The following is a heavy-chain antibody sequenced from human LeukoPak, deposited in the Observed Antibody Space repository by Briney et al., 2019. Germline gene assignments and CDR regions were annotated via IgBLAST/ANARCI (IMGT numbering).Heavy chain of an antibody. CDR1: GYSITSGYY. CDR3: ARHEVPADYYYGMDV. CDR2: IYQSGST. D-gene: IGHD2-2*01. Sequence: PSETLSLTCTVSGYSITSGYYWGWIRQPPGKGLEWIGSIYQSGSTFYNPSLKSRVTISVDTSKNQFSLKLSSVTAADTAVYYCARHEVPADYYYGMDVWGQGTTVTVSS. J-gene: IGHJ6*02. V-gene: IGHV4-38-2*02.